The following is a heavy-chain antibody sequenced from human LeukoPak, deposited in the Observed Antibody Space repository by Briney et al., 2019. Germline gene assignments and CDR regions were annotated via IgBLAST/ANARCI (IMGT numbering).Heavy chain of an antibody. D-gene: IGHD5-24*01. CDR1: GFTFW. J-gene: IGHJ3*02. CDR2: IKTDGSEK. V-gene: IGHV3-7*01. CDR3: ASRRDGYNRHAFDI. Sequence: PGGSLRLSCEGSGFTFWMGWVRQAPGKGLQWVANIKTDGSEKYYVDSVKGRFTISRDNAKNSLYLQMNSLRAEDTAVYYCASRRDGYNRHAFDIWGQGTMVTVSS.